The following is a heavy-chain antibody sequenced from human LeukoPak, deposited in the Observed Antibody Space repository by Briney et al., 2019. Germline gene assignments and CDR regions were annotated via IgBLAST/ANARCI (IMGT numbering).Heavy chain of an antibody. D-gene: IGHD5-12*01. V-gene: IGHV3-30*04. Sequence: GGSLRLSCAASGFTFSSYAMHWVRQAPGKGLEWVAVISYDGSNKYYADSVKGRFTISRDNSKSTLHLQMNGLRAEDTAVYYCARDPLDISRWTNAFDIWGQGTTVIVS. CDR2: ISYDGSNK. CDR3: ARDPLDISRWTNAFDI. J-gene: IGHJ3*02. CDR1: GFTFSSYA.